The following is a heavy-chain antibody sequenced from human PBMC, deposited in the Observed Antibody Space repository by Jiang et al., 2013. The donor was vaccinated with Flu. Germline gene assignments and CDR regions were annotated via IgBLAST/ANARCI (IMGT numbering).Heavy chain of an antibody. Sequence: SQTLSLTCAISGDSVSSNSAAWNWIRQSPSRGLEWLGRTYYRSKWYNDYAVSVKSRITINPDTSKNQFSLQLNSVTPEDTAVYYCARSLDGDGLGEGNWFDPGAREPWSPSPQ. CDR1: GDSVSSNSAA. CDR2: TYYRSKWYN. J-gene: IGHJ5*02. V-gene: IGHV6-1*01. D-gene: IGHD3-16*01. CDR3: ARSLDGDGLGEGNWFDP.